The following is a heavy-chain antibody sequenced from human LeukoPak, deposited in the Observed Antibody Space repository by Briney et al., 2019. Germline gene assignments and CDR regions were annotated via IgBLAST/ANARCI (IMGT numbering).Heavy chain of an antibody. J-gene: IGHJ4*02. CDR3: ARGRLRLGELYPYYFDY. CDR1: GVSISSYY. Sequence: SETLSLTCTVSGVSISSYYWSWIRQPPGKGLEWIGYIYYSGSTNYNPSLKSRVTISVDTSKNQFSLKLSSVTAADTAVYYCARGRLRLGELYPYYFDYWGQGTLVTVSS. CDR2: IYYSGST. D-gene: IGHD3-16*01. V-gene: IGHV4-59*01.